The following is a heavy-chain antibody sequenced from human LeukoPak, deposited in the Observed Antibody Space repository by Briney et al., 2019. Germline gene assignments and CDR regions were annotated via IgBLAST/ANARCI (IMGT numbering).Heavy chain of an antibody. Sequence: PSETLSLTCTVSGGSISSYYWNWIRQPPGKGLEWLGYIHYSGSTKYNPSLESRVTISLDTAKNQFSLRLSSLTAAGTAVYYCARGEGQAVSAFDYWGQGMLVTVSS. D-gene: IGHD2-21*02. CDR1: GGSISSYY. CDR3: ARGEGQAVSAFDY. V-gene: IGHV4-59*01. J-gene: IGHJ4*02. CDR2: IHYSGST.